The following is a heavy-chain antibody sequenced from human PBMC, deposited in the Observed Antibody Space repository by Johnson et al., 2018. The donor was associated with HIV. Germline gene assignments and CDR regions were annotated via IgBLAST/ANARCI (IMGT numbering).Heavy chain of an antibody. D-gene: IGHD2-15*01. V-gene: IGHV3-30-3*01. Sequence: VQLVESGGGVVQPGRSLRLSCAASGFTFSSYAMYWVRQAPGKGLEWVAFISYDGSNKYYADFVKGRFTISRDNSKNTLYLQMNSLRAEDTALYYCARAPGGSPRAAFDIWGQGTMVTVSS. J-gene: IGHJ3*02. CDR3: ARAPGGSPRAAFDI. CDR1: GFTFSSYA. CDR2: ISYDGSNK.